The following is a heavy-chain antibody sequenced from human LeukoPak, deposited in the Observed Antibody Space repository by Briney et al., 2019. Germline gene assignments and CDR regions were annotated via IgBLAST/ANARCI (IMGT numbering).Heavy chain of an antibody. Sequence: SETLSPTCTVSGGSISSYYWSWIRQPPGKGLEWIGYINYSGSTNYNPSLKSRVTISVYTSKNQFSLKLSSVTAADTAVYYCASAYYYASGNYGGFDYWGQGTLVTVSS. CDR2: INYSGST. CDR1: GGSISSYY. V-gene: IGHV4-59*01. J-gene: IGHJ4*02. D-gene: IGHD3-10*01. CDR3: ASAYYYASGNYGGFDY.